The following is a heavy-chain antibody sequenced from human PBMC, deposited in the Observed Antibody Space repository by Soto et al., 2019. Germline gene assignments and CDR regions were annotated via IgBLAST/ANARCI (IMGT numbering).Heavy chain of an antibody. CDR2: IYWNDDK. CDR3: AYRRGDFWSGYTYYYYYGMDV. CDR1: GFSLSTSGVG. V-gene: IGHV2-5*01. Sequence: QITLKESGPTLVKPTQTLTLTCTFSGFSLSTSGVGVGWIRQPPGKALEWLALIYWNDDKRYSPSLKSRLTITKDTAKNQVVLTMTNMDPVDTATYYCAYRRGDFWSGYTYYYYYGMDVWGQGTTVTVSS. D-gene: IGHD3-3*01. J-gene: IGHJ6*02.